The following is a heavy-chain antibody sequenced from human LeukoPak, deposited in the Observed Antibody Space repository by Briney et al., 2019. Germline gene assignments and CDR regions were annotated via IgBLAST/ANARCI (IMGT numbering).Heavy chain of an antibody. J-gene: IGHJ3*02. CDR3: VRLQPNTGEWAFDI. D-gene: IGHD1-1*01. CDR1: GGPINYYY. V-gene: IGHV4-59*01. CDR2: ISNGGTT. Sequence: KPSETLSLTCTVSGGPINYYYWSWIRQPPGEGLEWIGYISNGGTTNYNPSLKSRVTISVDKSKNQLSLKLGSVTAADTAVYHCVRLQPNTGEWAFDIWGQGTWVTVS.